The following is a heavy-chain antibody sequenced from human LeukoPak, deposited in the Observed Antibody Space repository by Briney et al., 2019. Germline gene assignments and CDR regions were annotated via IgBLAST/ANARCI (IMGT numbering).Heavy chain of an antibody. D-gene: IGHD1-7*01. CDR2: ISYDGSNK. V-gene: IGHV3-30*18. Sequence: GRSLRLSCAASGFTFSSYGMHWVRQAPGKGLEWVAVISYDGSNKYYADSVKGRFTISRDNSKNTLYLQMNSLRAEDTAVYYCAKAPGDWNYLLFDYWGQGTLVTVSS. J-gene: IGHJ4*02. CDR3: AKAPGDWNYLLFDY. CDR1: GFTFSSYG.